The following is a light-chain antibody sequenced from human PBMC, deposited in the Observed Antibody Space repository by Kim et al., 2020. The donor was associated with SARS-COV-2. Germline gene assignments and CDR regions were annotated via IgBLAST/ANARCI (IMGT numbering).Light chain of an antibody. CDR1: F. Sequence: FVQWYQQRPGSAPTTVIYENSQRPSGVPDRFSGSIDSSSNSASLSISGLKTEDEADYHCQSFDSDNRGVVGTGTKVTVL. CDR2: ENS. CDR3: QSFDSDNRGV. V-gene: IGLV6-57*02. J-gene: IGLJ1*01.